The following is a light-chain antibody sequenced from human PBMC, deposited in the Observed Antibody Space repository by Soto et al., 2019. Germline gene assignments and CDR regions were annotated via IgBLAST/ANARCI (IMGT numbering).Light chain of an antibody. CDR2: AAS. CDR3: QQTYRTPST. V-gene: IGKV1-39*01. J-gene: IGKJ3*01. Sequence: DVQMTQSPPSLSASVGDTVNIACRASQNIQHCLNWYQQTPGKAPKLLIYAASNLQNGVPSRFSGSGSGTDFTLTINSLQPEDFATYYCQQTYRTPSTFGPGTQVDV. CDR1: QNIQHC.